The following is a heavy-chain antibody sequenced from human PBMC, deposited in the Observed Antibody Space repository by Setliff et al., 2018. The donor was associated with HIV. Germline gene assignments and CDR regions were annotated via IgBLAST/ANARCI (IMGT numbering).Heavy chain of an antibody. CDR3: AREVGSGGDYKFYYYYYMDV. D-gene: IGHD4-17*01. Sequence: SVMVSCKASGGTFSSYAISWVRQAPGQGLEWMGGIIPIFGIANYAQKFQGRVTITADESMSTAYMELSSLRSEDTAVYYCAREVGSGGDYKFYYYYYMDVWGKGTTVTVSS. CDR1: GGTFSSYA. J-gene: IGHJ6*03. V-gene: IGHV1-69*13. CDR2: IIPIFGIA.